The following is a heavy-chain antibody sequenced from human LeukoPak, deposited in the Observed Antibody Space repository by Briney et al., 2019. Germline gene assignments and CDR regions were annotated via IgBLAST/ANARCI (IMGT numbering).Heavy chain of an antibody. D-gene: IGHD3-22*01. Sequence: PGGSLTLSCAASGFTFTNYGMHWVRQAPGKGLEWVAFIRYDGSKKYYADSVKGRFTISRDNSKNTLFLQMNSLRAEDTAVYYCAKGGYKYDSSGHNYYDYWGQGTLVTVSS. CDR3: AKGGYKYDSSGHNYYDY. CDR1: GFTFTNYG. J-gene: IGHJ4*02. CDR2: IRYDGSKK. V-gene: IGHV3-30*02.